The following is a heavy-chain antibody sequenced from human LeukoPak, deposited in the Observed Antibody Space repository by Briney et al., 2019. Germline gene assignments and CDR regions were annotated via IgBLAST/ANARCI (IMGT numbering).Heavy chain of an antibody. CDR3: ARDLRGYYDSSGYHY. Sequence: ASVKVSCKASGYTFTSYYMHWVRQAPGQGLEWMGIINPSGGSTSYAQKFQGRVTMTRDTSTSTVYMELSSLRSVDTAVYYCARDLRGYYDSSGYHYWGQGTLVTVSS. V-gene: IGHV1-46*01. J-gene: IGHJ4*02. CDR2: INPSGGST. D-gene: IGHD3-22*01. CDR1: GYTFTSYY.